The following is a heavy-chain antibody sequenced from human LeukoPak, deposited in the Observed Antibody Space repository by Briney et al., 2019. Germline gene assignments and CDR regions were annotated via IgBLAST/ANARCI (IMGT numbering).Heavy chain of an antibody. CDR2: ISAYNGNT. CDR3: ATVDTAMVPFDY. CDR1: GGTFSSYA. Sequence: ASVKVSCKASGGTFSSYAISWVRQAPGQGLEWMGWISAYNGNTNYAQKLQGRVTMTTDTSTSTAYMELRSLRSDDTAVYYCATVDTAMVPFDYWGQGTLVTVSS. V-gene: IGHV1-18*01. J-gene: IGHJ4*02. D-gene: IGHD5-18*01.